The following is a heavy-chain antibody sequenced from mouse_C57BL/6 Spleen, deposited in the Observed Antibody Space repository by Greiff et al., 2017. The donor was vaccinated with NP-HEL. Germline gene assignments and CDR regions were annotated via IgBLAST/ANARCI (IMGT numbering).Heavy chain of an antibody. CDR3: ADSNFAY. Sequence: VKVVESGPGLVQPSQSLSITCTVSGFSLTSYGVHWVRQSPGKGLEWLGVIWSGGSTDYNAAFISRLSISKDNSKSQVFFKMNSLQADDTAIYYCADSNFAYWGQGTLVTVSA. J-gene: IGHJ3*01. V-gene: IGHV2-2*01. D-gene: IGHD2-5*01. CDR2: IWSGGST. CDR1: GFSLTSYG.